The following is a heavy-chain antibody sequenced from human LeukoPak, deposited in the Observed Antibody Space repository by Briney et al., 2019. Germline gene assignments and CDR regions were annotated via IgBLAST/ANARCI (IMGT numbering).Heavy chain of an antibody. CDR2: ISPYNGNT. V-gene: IGHV1-18*03. CDR1: GYTFTTFG. Sequence: ASVKVSCKASGYTFTTFGISWVRQAPGQGLEWMGWISPYNGNTNYAQNLQGRLTMTTDTSTTTAYMELRSLRSDDMAVYYCARMGCLSPSCYTLDYWGQGTLVTVSS. D-gene: IGHD2-2*02. CDR3: ARMGCLSPSCYTLDY. J-gene: IGHJ4*02.